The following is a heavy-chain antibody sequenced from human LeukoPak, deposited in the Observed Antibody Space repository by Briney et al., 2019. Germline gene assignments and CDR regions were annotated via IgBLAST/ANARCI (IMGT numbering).Heavy chain of an antibody. Sequence: GGSLRLSCAASGFTFSSYGMHWVRQAPGKGLEWVAFIWYDGSNKYYADSVKGRFTISRDNSKNTLYLQMNSLRAEDTAVYYCARVHGAPGVLQAARPSRGAFDIWGQGTMVTVSS. V-gene: IGHV3-30*02. CDR3: ARVHGAPGVLQAARPSRGAFDI. J-gene: IGHJ3*02. CDR1: GFTFSSYG. D-gene: IGHD6-6*01. CDR2: IWYDGSNK.